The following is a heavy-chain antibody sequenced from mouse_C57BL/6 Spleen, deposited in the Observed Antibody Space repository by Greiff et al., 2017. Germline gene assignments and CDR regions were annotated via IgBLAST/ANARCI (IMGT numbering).Heavy chain of an antibody. Sequence: EVKLEESGGGLVKPGGSLKLSCAASGFTFSSYAMSWVRQTPEKRLEWVATISDGGSYTYYPDNVKGRFTISRDNAKNNLYLQLSHLKSEDTAMDYCARAPDYYGSLYAMGYWGQGTSVTVSS. CDR1: GFTFSSYA. CDR2: ISDGGSYT. J-gene: IGHJ4*01. CDR3: ARAPDYYGSLYAMGY. V-gene: IGHV5-4*03. D-gene: IGHD1-1*01.